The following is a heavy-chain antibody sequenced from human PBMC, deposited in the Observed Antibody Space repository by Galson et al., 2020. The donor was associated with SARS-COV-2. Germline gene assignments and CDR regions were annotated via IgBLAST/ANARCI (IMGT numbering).Heavy chain of an antibody. J-gene: IGHJ6*03. D-gene: IGHD1-26*01. V-gene: IGHV3-30*01. CDR3: ARDGVVGGPGYLVNVDV. CDR1: GFTFSSST. Sequence: GGSLSLSCAASGFTFSSSTMHWVRQAPAKGLAWVAVISYPGSTTYYADSVKGRFTISRDNSKNTLYLQMNSLRAEDTAVYYCARDGVVGGPGYLVNVDVWGKGGTVIFS. CDR2: ISYPGSTT.